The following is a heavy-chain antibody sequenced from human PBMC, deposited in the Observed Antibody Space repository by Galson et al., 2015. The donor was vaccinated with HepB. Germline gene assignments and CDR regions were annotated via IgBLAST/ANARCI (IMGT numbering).Heavy chain of an antibody. J-gene: IGHJ4*02. Sequence: SLRLSCAASGFTFSTYGMHWVRQAPGKGLEWVAFIRFDGSNKYYADSVKGRFTISRDNSKNTVYLQMNSLRTEDSAMYYCAKDNQWLALKLLGSFDYWGQGTLVTVSS. V-gene: IGHV3-30*02. CDR3: AKDNQWLALKLLGSFDY. CDR2: IRFDGSNK. D-gene: IGHD6-19*01. CDR1: GFTFSTYG.